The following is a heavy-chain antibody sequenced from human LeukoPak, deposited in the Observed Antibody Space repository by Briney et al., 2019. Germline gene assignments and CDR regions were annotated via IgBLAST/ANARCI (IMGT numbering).Heavy chain of an antibody. J-gene: IGHJ4*02. CDR2: ISFDGNHK. CDR3: ARDRTAYSYGTLFDY. CDR1: GSTFSTYG. D-gene: IGHD5-12*01. Sequence: GGSLRLSCAASGSTFSTYGMHWVRQPPGKGLEWVAVISFDGNHKYYADSVKGRFTISRDNSRNTLYLQMNSLRAEDTAVYYCARDRTAYSYGTLFDYWGQGTLVTVSS. V-gene: IGHV3-30*03.